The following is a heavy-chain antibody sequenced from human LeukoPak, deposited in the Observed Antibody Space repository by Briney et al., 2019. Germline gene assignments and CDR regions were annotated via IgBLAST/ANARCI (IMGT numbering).Heavy chain of an antibody. D-gene: IGHD3-22*01. V-gene: IGHV4-39*01. J-gene: IGHJ1*01. CDR1: GDSVSRSDSY. CDR3: ARRRYYDGSGYLE. Sequence: TSETLSLTCSVSGDSVSRSDSYWDWLRQPPGKGLEWIGTIYYSGRTYYSPSLKSRVTMSVDPSNNQFSLNLRSVTAADTALYYCARRRYYDGSGYLEWGQGTLLSVSS. CDR2: IYYSGRT.